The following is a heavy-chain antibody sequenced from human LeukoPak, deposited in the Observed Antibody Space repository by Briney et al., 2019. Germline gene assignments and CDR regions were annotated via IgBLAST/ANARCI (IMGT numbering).Heavy chain of an antibody. CDR1: GDSVSSNTAA. V-gene: IGHV6-1*01. J-gene: IGHJ4*02. CDR3: ARGVGSGWALGY. D-gene: IGHD6-25*01. CDR2: TYYGSKWYN. Sequence: SQTLSLTCAISGDSVSSNTAAWNWIRQSPSRGLEWLGRTYYGSKWYNDYAVSVKSRITINPDTSKNQFSLQLKSVTPEDTAVYFCARGVGSGWALGYWGQGTLVTVSS.